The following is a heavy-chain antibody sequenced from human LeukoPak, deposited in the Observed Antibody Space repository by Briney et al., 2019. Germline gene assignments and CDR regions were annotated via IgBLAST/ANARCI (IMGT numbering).Heavy chain of an antibody. Sequence: SETLSLTCTVSGGSISSYYWSWIRQPAGKGLEWIGRIYTSGSTNYNPSLKSRVTMSVDTSKNQSSLKLSSVTAADTAVYYCARDMRYCSSTSCSYYYYGMDVWGQGTTVTVSS. D-gene: IGHD2-2*01. CDR3: ARDMRYCSSTSCSYYYYGMDV. CDR1: GGSISSYY. V-gene: IGHV4-4*07. J-gene: IGHJ6*02. CDR2: IYTSGST.